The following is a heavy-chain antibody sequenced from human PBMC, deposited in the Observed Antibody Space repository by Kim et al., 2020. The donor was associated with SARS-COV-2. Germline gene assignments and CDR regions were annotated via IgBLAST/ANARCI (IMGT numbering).Heavy chain of an antibody. V-gene: IGHV3-30*01. CDR2: RHK. Sequence: RHKHYVDSVKGRITISRENSKNTLYLQMNSLRAEDTAVYYCARDSYGMDVWGQGTTVTVSS. CDR3: ARDSYGMDV. J-gene: IGHJ6*02.